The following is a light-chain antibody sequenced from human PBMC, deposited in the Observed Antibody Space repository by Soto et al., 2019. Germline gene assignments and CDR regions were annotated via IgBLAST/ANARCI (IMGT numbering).Light chain of an antibody. CDR2: YDS. V-gene: IGLV3-21*04. CDR3: QVWDSSSDHYV. CDR1: NIGSKS. J-gene: IGLJ1*01. Sequence: SYELTQPPSVSVPPGKTARITCGGNNIGSKSVHWYQQKPGQAPVLVIYYDSDRPSGIPERFSGSNSGNTATLTISWVEAGDEADYYCQVWDSSSDHYVFGTGTKLTVL.